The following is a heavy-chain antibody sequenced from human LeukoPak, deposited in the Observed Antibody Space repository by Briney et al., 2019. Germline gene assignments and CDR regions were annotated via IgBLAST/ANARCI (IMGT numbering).Heavy chain of an antibody. CDR3: ARDLVSLTIFGVVIDGYYYYYGMDV. D-gene: IGHD3-3*01. V-gene: IGHV1-18*01. CDR2: ISAYNGNT. CDR1: GYTFTSYG. Sequence: GASVKVSCKASGYTFTSYGISWVRQAPGQGLEWMGWISAYNGNTNYAQKLQGRVTMTTDTSTSTAYMELRSLRSDDTAVYYCARDLVSLTIFGVVIDGYYYYYGMDVWGQGTTVTVSS. J-gene: IGHJ6*02.